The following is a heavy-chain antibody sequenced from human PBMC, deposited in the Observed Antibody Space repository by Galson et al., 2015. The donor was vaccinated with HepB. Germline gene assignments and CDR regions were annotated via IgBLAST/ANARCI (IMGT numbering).Heavy chain of an antibody. Sequence: SLRLFCAASGFTFSSYAMHWVRQAPGKGLEWVAVISYDGSNKYYADSVKGRFTISRDNSKNTLYLQMNSLRAEDTAVYYCAGGVQRITMVRGVIITGAFDYWGQGTLVTVSS. J-gene: IGHJ4*02. CDR1: GFTFSSYA. CDR2: ISYDGSNK. CDR3: AGGVQRITMVRGVIITGAFDY. D-gene: IGHD3-10*01. V-gene: IGHV3-30*04.